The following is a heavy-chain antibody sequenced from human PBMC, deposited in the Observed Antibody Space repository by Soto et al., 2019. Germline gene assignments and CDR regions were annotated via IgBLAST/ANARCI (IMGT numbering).Heavy chain of an antibody. V-gene: IGHV1-45*02. D-gene: IGHD6-19*01. CDR3: ASEVAVASWGGEGNYYYYYGMDV. Sequence: XSVKVSCKASGYTFTYRYLHWVRQAPGQALEWMGWITPFNGNTNYAQKFQDRVTITRDRSMSTAYMGLSSLRSEDTAMYYCASEVAVASWGGEGNYYYYYGMDVWGQGGTVTVSS. CDR2: ITPFNGNT. J-gene: IGHJ6*02. CDR1: GYTFTYRY.